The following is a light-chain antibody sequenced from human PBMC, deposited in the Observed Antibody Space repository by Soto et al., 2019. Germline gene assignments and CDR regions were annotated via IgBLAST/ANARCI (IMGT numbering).Light chain of an antibody. CDR3: QQYNSWLRI. Sequence: EIPLTQSPCTLSLSPGERATLPCRASQRISNCYLAWYQQKPGQVPRLLIYGASTRANGIPARFSGIGIGTEFTLTISSLQSEDFAVYYCQQYNSWLRIFGRGTKVAIK. CDR1: QRISNCY. V-gene: IGKV3-15*01. CDR2: GAS. J-gene: IGKJ4*01.